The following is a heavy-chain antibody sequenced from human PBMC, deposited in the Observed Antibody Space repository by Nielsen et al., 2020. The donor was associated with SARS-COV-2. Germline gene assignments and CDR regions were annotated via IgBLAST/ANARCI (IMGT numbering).Heavy chain of an antibody. D-gene: IGHD3-3*01. CDR1: GGSISTYH. CDR3: ASLPHVTFGVVIISDY. CDR2: TYNPGST. V-gene: IGHV4-59*08. Sequence: SETLSLTCTVSGGSISTYHWNWIRQSPGKGLEWIGDTYNPGSTDYNPSLKSRVTISVDTSKNQFSLTLSSVTAADTAVYYCASLPHVTFGVVIISDYWGQGTLVTVSS. J-gene: IGHJ4*02.